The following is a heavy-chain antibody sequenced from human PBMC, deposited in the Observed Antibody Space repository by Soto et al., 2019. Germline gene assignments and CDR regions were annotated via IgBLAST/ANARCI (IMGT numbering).Heavy chain of an antibody. CDR3: ARGYDWNVYYYYGMDV. CDR2: TSYDGKNK. D-gene: IGHD1-20*01. J-gene: IGHJ6*02. Sequence: QVQLVESGGGVVQPGRSLRLSCAASGFSFSSYAMHWVRQAPGKGLEWMAITSYDGKNKYYADSVKGRFTISRDNSMSTLDLQVNTLRAEDTAVYYCARGYDWNVYYYYGMDVWGQGTTVTVSS. CDR1: GFSFSSYA. V-gene: IGHV3-30*04.